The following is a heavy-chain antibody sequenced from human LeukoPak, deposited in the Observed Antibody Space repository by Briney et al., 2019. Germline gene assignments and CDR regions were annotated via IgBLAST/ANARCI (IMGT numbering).Heavy chain of an antibody. V-gene: IGHV4-30-4*01. J-gene: IGHJ4*02. Sequence: SQTLSLTCTVSGGSISSGDYYWSWIRQPPGKGLEWIGEINHSGSTNYNPSLKSRVTISVDTSKNQFSLKLSSVTAADTAVYYCARTGNGWLHQGLGPYYFDYWGQGTLVTVSS. D-gene: IGHD5-24*01. CDR2: INHSGST. CDR3: ARTGNGWLHQGLGPYYFDY. CDR1: GGSISSGDYY.